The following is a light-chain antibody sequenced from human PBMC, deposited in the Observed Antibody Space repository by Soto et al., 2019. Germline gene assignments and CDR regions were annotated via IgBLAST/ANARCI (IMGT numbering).Light chain of an antibody. V-gene: IGKV1-39*01. CDR1: QSISSN. Sequence: DIQMTQSPSSLSASVGDRVTITCRASQSISSNLNWYQQKPGKAPKLLIYTAASLQSGVPSRFSGSGSGTDFTLTIASLQLEDCATYYCQQSNSLPPTFGHGTKVEIK. J-gene: IGKJ1*01. CDR3: QQSNSLPPT. CDR2: TAA.